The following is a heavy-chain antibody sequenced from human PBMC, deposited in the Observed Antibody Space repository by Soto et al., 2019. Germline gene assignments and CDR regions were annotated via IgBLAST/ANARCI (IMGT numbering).Heavy chain of an antibody. V-gene: IGHV3-30*03. D-gene: IGHD6-19*01. CDR3: ARQNIALVFDY. J-gene: IGHJ4*02. Sequence: QVQLVESGGGVVQPGRSLRLSCAASGFTFSSYGMHWVRQAPGKGLEWVAVISYDGSNKYYADSVKGRFTISRDNSKNTLYLQMNSLRAEDTAVYYCARQNIALVFDYWGQGTLVTVSS. CDR2: ISYDGSNK. CDR1: GFTFSSYG.